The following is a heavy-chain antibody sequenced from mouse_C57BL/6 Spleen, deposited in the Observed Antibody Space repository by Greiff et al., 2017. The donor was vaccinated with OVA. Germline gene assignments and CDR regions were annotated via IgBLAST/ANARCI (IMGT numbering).Heavy chain of an antibody. J-gene: IGHJ4*01. CDR3: ARKDNGYDAMDY. CDR1: GFSLTSYG. Sequence: VQLQQSGPGLVQPSQSLSITCTVSGFSLTSYGVHWVRQSPGKGLEWLGVIWSGGSTDYNAAFISRLSISKDNSKSKVFFKMNSLQADDTAIYYCARKDNGYDAMDYWGQGTSVTVSS. CDR2: IWSGGST. V-gene: IGHV2-2*01.